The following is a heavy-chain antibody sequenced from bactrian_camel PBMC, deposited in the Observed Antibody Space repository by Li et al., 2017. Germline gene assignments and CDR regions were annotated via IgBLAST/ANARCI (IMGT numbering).Heavy chain of an antibody. CDR3: AADMGPMGRGRLCSSYLYEYNY. CDR1: EDLFRHC. CDR2: ISSDGTT. V-gene: IGHV3S53*01. Sequence: VQLVESGGGSVPAGGSLKLSCVVSEDLFRHCQMGWYRQSLGKERDYESRELVASISSDGTTTYADSVKGRVTISVDKNTVYLQMNSLKPEDTAVYYCAADMGPMGRGRLCSSYLYEYNYWGQGTQDTVS. J-gene: IGHJ4*01. D-gene: IGHD4*01.